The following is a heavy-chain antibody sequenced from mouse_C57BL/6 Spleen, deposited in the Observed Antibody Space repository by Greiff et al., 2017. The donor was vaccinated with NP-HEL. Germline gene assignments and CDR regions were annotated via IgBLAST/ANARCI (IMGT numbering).Heavy chain of an antibody. CDR2: IYPGDGDT. V-gene: IGHV1-82*01. CDR3: ARDGSSWNFDY. Sequence: VQRVESGPELVKPGASVKISCKASGYAFSSSWMNWVKQRPGKGLEWIGRIYPGDGDTNYNGKFKGKATLTADKSSSTAYMQLSSLTSEDSAVYFCARDGSSWNFDYWGQGTTLTVSS. CDR1: GYAFSSSW. J-gene: IGHJ2*01. D-gene: IGHD1-1*01.